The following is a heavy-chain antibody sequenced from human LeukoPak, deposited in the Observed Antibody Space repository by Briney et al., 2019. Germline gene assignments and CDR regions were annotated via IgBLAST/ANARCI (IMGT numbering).Heavy chain of an antibody. Sequence: ASVQVSCKASGYTFTSYYLHWLRQAPGQGLEWMGVINPSGGSTTYAQKFQGRVTVTRDTSTSTVYMELSSLRSEDTAVYYCARDRVPAAILMASAFDIWGQGTMVTVSS. J-gene: IGHJ3*02. CDR3: ARDRVPAAILMASAFDI. CDR2: INPSGGST. V-gene: IGHV1-46*01. CDR1: GYTFTSYY. D-gene: IGHD2-2*01.